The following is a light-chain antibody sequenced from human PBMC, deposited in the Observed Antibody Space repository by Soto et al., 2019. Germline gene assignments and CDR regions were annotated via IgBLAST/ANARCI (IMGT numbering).Light chain of an antibody. J-gene: IGKJ1*01. CDR1: RSIDSW. V-gene: IGKV1-5*03. CDR2: KAS. Sequence: DIQMTQSPSTLSASIGDRVTITCRASRSIDSWLDWYQQKPGKAPKLLIYKASSLETGAPSRFSGSGSGTEFILTISSLQPDDFATYYCQHYNSYSRTFGQGTKVDVK. CDR3: QHYNSYSRT.